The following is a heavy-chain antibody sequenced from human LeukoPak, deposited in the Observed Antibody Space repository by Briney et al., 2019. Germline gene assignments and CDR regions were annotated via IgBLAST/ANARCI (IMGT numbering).Heavy chain of an antibody. D-gene: IGHD3-10*01. V-gene: IGHV1-18*01. Sequence: ASVKVSCKASGYTFTSYGISWVRQAPGQGLEWMGWISAYNGNTNYAQKFQGRVTMTTDISTSTAYMELRSLRSDDTAVYYCARVSTTMVRGVIISNPHQGFDPWGQGTLVTVSS. CDR3: ARVSTTMVRGVIISNPHQGFDP. CDR1: GYTFTSYG. CDR2: ISAYNGNT. J-gene: IGHJ5*02.